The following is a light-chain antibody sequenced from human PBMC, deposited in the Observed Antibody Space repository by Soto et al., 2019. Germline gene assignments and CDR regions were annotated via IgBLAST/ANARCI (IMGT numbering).Light chain of an antibody. CDR2: DAS. CDR3: KQYDNLLMYT. Sequence: DIQMTQSPSSLSASVGDRVTITCQASQDSSNYLNWYQQKPGKDPKLLIYDASNLETGVPSRFRGSGSGTDFTFTISSLQPEDIATYYCKQYDNLLMYTFGQGTKLEIQ. CDR1: QDSSNY. J-gene: IGKJ2*01. V-gene: IGKV1-33*01.